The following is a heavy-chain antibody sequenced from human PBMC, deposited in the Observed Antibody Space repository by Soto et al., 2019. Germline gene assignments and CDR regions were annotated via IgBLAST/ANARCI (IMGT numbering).Heavy chain of an antibody. Sequence: QVQLVESGGGVVQPGRSLRLSCAASGFTFSSYGMHWVRQAPGKGLEWVAVIWYDGSNKYYADSVKGRFTISRDNSKNTLYLQMNSLRAEDTAVYYCASNYCSGGSCYWYYFDYWGQGTLVTVSP. V-gene: IGHV3-33*01. CDR1: GFTFSSYG. D-gene: IGHD2-15*01. J-gene: IGHJ4*02. CDR3: ASNYCSGGSCYWYYFDY. CDR2: IWYDGSNK.